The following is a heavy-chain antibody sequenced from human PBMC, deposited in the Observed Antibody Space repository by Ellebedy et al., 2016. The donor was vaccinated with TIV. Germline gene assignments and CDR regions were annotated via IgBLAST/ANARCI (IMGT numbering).Heavy chain of an antibody. D-gene: IGHD6-13*01. V-gene: IGHV3-9*01. CDR3: AKDRGYSSRKGAFDI. CDR2: ISWNSGSV. CDR1: GFTFDDYA. Sequence: GGSLRLSCAASGFTFDDYAMHWVRQAPGKGLEWVSGISWNSGSVGYADSVKGRFTISRDNAKNSLYLQMKSLRAEDTALYYCAKDRGYSSRKGAFDIWGQGTMVTVSS. J-gene: IGHJ3*02.